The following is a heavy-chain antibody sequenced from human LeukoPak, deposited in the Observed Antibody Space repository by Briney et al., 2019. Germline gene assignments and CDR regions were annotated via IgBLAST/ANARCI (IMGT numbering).Heavy chain of an antibody. CDR3: ARVQQPSGIQGYYYGMDV. V-gene: IGHV3-48*03. J-gene: IGHJ6*02. D-gene: IGHD6-13*01. Sequence: GRSLRLSCAASGFTFSSYEMKWVRQAPGKGLEWVSYISSGGSTTYYADSVKGRFTISRVNAKNSLYLQMNSLRAEDTAVYYCARVQQPSGIQGYYYGMDVWGQGTTVTVSS. CDR1: GFTFSSYE. CDR2: ISSGGSTT.